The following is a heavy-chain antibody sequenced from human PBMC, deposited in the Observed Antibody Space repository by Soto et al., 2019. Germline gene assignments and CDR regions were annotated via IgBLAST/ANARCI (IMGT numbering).Heavy chain of an antibody. V-gene: IGHV4-31*03. Sequence: SETLSLTCTVSGGSISSGGYYWSWIRQHPGKGLEWIGYIYYSGSTYYNPSLKSRVTISVDTSKNQFSLKLSSVTAADTAVYYCARDTPKYYYGSDVWGQGTTVTVSS. D-gene: IGHD6-6*01. J-gene: IGHJ6*02. CDR1: GGSISSGGYY. CDR3: ARDTPKYYYGSDV. CDR2: IYYSGST.